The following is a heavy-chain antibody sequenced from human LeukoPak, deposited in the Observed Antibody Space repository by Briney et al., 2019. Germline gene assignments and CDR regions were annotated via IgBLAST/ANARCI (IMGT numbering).Heavy chain of an antibody. CDR1: GLTFSSYG. Sequence: GGSLRLSCAASGLTFSSYGMHWVRQAPGKGLGWVGFILYDGSNEFYADSVKGRFTISRDNSENTLYLQMNSLGVEDTAIYYCARDGDSSSWNFDYWGQGTLVTVSS. V-gene: IGHV3-33*01. CDR2: ILYDGSNE. CDR3: ARDGDSSSWNFDY. D-gene: IGHD6-13*01. J-gene: IGHJ4*02.